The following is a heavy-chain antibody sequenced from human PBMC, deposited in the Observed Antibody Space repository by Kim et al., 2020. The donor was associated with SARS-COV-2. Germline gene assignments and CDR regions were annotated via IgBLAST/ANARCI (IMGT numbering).Heavy chain of an antibody. Sequence: SETLSLTCAVYGGSFSGYYWSWIRQPPGKGLEWIGEINHSGSTNYNPSLKSRVTISVDTSKNQFSLKLSSVTAADTAVYYCARGRVDYYGSGSYMGNWFDPWGQGALVTVSS. CDR2: INHSGST. V-gene: IGHV4-34*01. J-gene: IGHJ5*02. CDR1: GGSFSGYY. D-gene: IGHD3-10*01. CDR3: ARGRVDYYGSGSYMGNWFDP.